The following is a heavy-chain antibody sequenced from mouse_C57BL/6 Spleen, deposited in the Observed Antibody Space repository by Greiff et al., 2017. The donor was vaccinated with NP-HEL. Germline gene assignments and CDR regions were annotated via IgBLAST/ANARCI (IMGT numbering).Heavy chain of an antibody. D-gene: IGHD2-1*01. CDR3: AREGYYGNSYWYFDV. V-gene: IGHV5-4*01. Sequence: EVKLMESGGGLVKPGGSLKLSCAASGFTFSSYAMSWVRQTPEKRLEWVATISDGGSYTYYPDNVKGRFTISRDNAKNNLYLQMSHLKSEDTAMYYCAREGYYGNSYWYFDVWGTGTTVTVSS. CDR1: GFTFSSYA. CDR2: ISDGGSYT. J-gene: IGHJ1*03.